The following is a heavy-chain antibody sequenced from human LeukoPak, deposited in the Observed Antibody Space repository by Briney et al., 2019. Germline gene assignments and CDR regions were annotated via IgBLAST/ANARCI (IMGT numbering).Heavy chain of an antibody. CDR2: IKQDGSEK. V-gene: IGHV3-7*01. CDR1: GFTFSSYW. D-gene: IGHD2-2*01. J-gene: IGHJ4*02. Sequence: GGSLRLSCAASGFTFSSYWMSWVRQAPGKGPEWVANIKQDGSEKYYVDSVKGRFTISRDNAKNSLYLQMNSLRAEDAAVYYCARDKDLTVVPAAIGYWGQGTLVTVSS. CDR3: ARDKDLTVVPAAIGY.